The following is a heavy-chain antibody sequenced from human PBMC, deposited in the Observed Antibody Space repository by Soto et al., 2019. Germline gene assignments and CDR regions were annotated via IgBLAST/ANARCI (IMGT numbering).Heavy chain of an antibody. CDR1: GGSFSGYY. J-gene: IGHJ6*02. Sequence: SETLSLTCAVYGGSFSGYYWSWIRQPPGKGLEWIGEINHSGSTNYNPSLKSRVTISVDTSKNQFSLKLSSVTAADTAVYYCARGGRRGYSYGPNYYYYGMDVWGQGTTVTVPS. CDR2: INHSGST. V-gene: IGHV4-34*01. CDR3: ARGGRRGYSYGPNYYYYGMDV. D-gene: IGHD5-18*01.